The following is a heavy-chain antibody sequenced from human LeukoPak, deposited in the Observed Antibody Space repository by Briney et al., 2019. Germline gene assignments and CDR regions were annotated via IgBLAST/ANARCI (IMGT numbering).Heavy chain of an antibody. CDR3: ARGRWLQQIGGDNWFDP. CDR1: GFTFSSYW. D-gene: IGHD5-24*01. V-gene: IGHV3-11*01. Sequence: GGSLRLSCAASGFTFSSYWMSWIRQAPGKGLEWVSYISSSGSTIYYADSVKGRFTISRDNAKNSLYLQMNSLRAEDTAVYYCARGRWLQQIGGDNWFDPWGQGTLVTVSS. J-gene: IGHJ5*02. CDR2: ISSSGSTI.